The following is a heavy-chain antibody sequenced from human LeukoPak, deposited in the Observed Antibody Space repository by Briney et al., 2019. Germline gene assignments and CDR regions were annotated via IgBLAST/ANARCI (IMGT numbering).Heavy chain of an antibody. V-gene: IGHV3-23*01. D-gene: IGHD3-22*01. CDR3: AKRGVVIRVILVGFHKEAYYFDS. Sequence: GGPLRLSCAVSGITLSNYGMSWVRQVPGKGLEWVAGISGSGGGTNYADSVKGRFTISRDNPKNTLFLQMNNLRAEDTAVYFCAKRGVVIRVILVGFHKEAYYFDSWGQGALVTVSS. CDR2: ISGSGGGT. CDR1: GITLSNYG. J-gene: IGHJ4*02.